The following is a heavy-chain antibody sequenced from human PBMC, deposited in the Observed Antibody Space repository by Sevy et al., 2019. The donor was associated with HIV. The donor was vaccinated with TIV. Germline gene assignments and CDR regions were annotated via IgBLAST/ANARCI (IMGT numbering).Heavy chain of an antibody. D-gene: IGHD3-22*01. J-gene: IGHJ4*02. Sequence: GGSLRLSCAASGFTFSSYGMHWVRQAPGKGLEWVAVIWYDGSNKYYADSVKGRFTISRDNSKNTLYLQMNSLRAEDTAVYYCARDSPINYYDSGGYYAPFDYWGQGTLVTVSS. CDR1: GFTFSSYG. V-gene: IGHV3-33*01. CDR2: IWYDGSNK. CDR3: ARDSPINYYDSGGYYAPFDY.